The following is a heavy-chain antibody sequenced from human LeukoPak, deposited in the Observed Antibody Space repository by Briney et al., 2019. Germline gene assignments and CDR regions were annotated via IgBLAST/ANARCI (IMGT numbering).Heavy chain of an antibody. D-gene: IGHD2-15*01. V-gene: IGHV4-59*11. CDR1: GGSISSHY. CDR3: ARRRVAATSPHYYMDV. CDR2: IYYSGST. J-gene: IGHJ6*03. Sequence: PSETLSLTCTVSGGSISSHYWSWIRQPPGKGLEWIGYIYYSGSTNYNPSLKSRVTISVDTSKNRFSLKLSSVTAADTAVYYCARRRVAATSPHYYMDVWAKGPRSPSP.